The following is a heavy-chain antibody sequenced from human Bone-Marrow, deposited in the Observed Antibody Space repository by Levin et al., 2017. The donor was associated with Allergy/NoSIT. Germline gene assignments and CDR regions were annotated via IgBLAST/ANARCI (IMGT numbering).Heavy chain of an antibody. J-gene: IGHJ5*02. CDR2: MNPNSGDT. CDR1: GYTFITYD. V-gene: IGHV1-8*01. Sequence: PRASVKVSCKASGYTFITYDINWMRQATGQGLEWMGWMNPNSGDTGYAQKFQGRVTMTRDTSINTAYMELSSLMSDDTAVYYCARNPPRTGWFDPWGQGTLVTVSS. CDR3: ARNPPRTGWFDP.